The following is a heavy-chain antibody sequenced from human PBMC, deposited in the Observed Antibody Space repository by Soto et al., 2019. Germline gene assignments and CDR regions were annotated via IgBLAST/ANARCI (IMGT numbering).Heavy chain of an antibody. V-gene: IGHV3-64*01. CDR1: GFTFSSYA. Sequence: GGSPRLSCAASGFTFSSYAMDWVRQDPGKGLEYVSAISSNGGSTYYANSVKGRFTISRDNSKNTLYLQMGSLRAEDMAVYYCARGSTQYSSRAAHMDVWGKGTTVTVSS. CDR2: ISSNGGST. D-gene: IGHD6-6*01. CDR3: ARGSTQYSSRAAHMDV. J-gene: IGHJ6*03.